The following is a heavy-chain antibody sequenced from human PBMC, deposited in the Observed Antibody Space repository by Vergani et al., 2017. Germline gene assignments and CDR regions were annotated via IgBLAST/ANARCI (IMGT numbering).Heavy chain of an antibody. Sequence: QVQLVESGGSVVQPGRSLRLSCAASGFTFSSYGMHWVRQAPGKGLEWVAVIWYDGSNKYYADSVKGRFTISRDNSKNTLYLQMNSLRIEDTAVYYCAKGWRIVGATLGWFDPWGQGTLVTVSS. CDR3: AKGWRIVGATLGWFDP. D-gene: IGHD1-26*01. J-gene: IGHJ5*02. CDR2: IWYDGSNK. V-gene: IGHV3-33*06. CDR1: GFTFSSYG.